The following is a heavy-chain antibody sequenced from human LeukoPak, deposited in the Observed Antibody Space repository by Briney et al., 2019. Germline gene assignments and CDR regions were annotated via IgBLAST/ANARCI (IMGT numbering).Heavy chain of an antibody. Sequence: PSETLSLTCTVSAGSISSYSWNWIRQPPGKGLEWIGYIYYSGSTNYNPSLKSRVTISVDTSKNQFSLKLSSVTAADTAVYYCASLRHYFDYWGQGTLVTVSS. J-gene: IGHJ4*02. CDR1: AGSISSYS. D-gene: IGHD5/OR15-5a*01. CDR2: IYYSGST. V-gene: IGHV4-59*08. CDR3: ASLRHYFDY.